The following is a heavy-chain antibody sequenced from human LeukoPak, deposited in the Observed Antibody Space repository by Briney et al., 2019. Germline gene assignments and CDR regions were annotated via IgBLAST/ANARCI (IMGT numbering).Heavy chain of an antibody. D-gene: IGHD2/OR15-2a*01. CDR2: IWYDGSNK. CDR1: GFTFSSYG. J-gene: IGHJ6*02. V-gene: IGHV3-33*01. Sequence: GGSLRLSCAASGFTFSSYGMHWVRQAPGMGLEWVAVIWYDGSNKYYADSVKGRFTISRDNSKNTLYLQMNSLRAEDTAVYYCARDFSPRSAYYYYYGMDVWGQGTTVTVSS. CDR3: ARDFSPRSAYYYYYGMDV.